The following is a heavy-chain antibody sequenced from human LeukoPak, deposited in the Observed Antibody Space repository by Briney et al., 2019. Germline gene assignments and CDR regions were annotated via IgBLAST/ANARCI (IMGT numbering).Heavy chain of an antibody. D-gene: IGHD2-2*01. CDR2: INPNSGGT. Sequence: ASVKVSCKASGYTFTGYYMHWVRQAPGQGLEWMGWINPNSGGTNYAQKFQGWVTVTRDTSISTAYMELSRLRSDDTAVYYCARDQDIVVVPAATPHYGMDVWGQGTTVTVSS. CDR1: GYTFTGYY. V-gene: IGHV1-2*04. J-gene: IGHJ6*02. CDR3: ARDQDIVVVPAATPHYGMDV.